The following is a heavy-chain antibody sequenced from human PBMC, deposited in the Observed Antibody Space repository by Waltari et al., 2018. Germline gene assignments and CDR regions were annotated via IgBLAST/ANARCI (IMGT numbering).Heavy chain of an antibody. CDR3: ARTTRGGTGFDP. Sequence: EVQLVESGGGLVQPGGSLRLSCAASGFTFSSYEMNWVRQAPGKGLEWVSYISRSGSTIYYADSVKGRFTISRDNAKNSLYLQMNSLRAEDTAVYYCARTTRGGTGFDPWGQGTLVTVSS. J-gene: IGHJ5*02. CDR2: ISRSGSTI. D-gene: IGHD3-16*01. CDR1: GFTFSSYE. V-gene: IGHV3-48*03.